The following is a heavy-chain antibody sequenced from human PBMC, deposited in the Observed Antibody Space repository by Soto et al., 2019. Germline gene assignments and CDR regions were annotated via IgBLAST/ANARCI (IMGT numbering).Heavy chain of an antibody. Sequence: VQLVESGGGVVQPGRSLRLSCAASGFTFSTYGMHWVRQAPGKGLEWVAVISHDGSDKYYADSVKGRFTISRDNSKNTLYLQMNSLRAEDTAVYYCAKDLRSGWSLDYWGQGTLVTVSS. V-gene: IGHV3-30*18. CDR3: AKDLRSGWSLDY. CDR2: ISHDGSDK. J-gene: IGHJ4*02. CDR1: GFTFSTYG. D-gene: IGHD6-19*01.